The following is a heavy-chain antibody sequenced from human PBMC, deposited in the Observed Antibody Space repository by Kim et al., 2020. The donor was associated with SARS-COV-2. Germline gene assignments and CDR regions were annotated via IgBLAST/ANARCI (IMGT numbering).Heavy chain of an antibody. J-gene: IGHJ4*02. D-gene: IGHD1-26*01. CDR1: GFNVGYNY. V-gene: IGHV3-53*01. CDR2: IYSGGST. CDR3: GTSPSVGF. Sequence: GGSLRLSCAASGFNVGYNYMTWVRQAPGKGLEWVARIYSGGSTNFADSVKGRFTLSRDNSMNTLYLQINNLRTDDTAVYFCGTSPSVGFWGQGTLVTGPS.